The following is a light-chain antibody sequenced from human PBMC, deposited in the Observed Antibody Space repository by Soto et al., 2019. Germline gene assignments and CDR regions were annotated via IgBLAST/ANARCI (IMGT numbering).Light chain of an antibody. J-gene: IGKJ5*01. CDR3: QQYASSPGT. CDR1: HIVTSNY. Sequence: VFTQSPVTLSLSPGERATXSCRASHIVTSNYLAWYQQKPGQAPRLLIWSASIRATGLPDRFSGSGSGTDFTLTISRLETEDVAVYYCQQYASSPGTFGQRTRPAIK. V-gene: IGKV3-20*01. CDR2: SAS.